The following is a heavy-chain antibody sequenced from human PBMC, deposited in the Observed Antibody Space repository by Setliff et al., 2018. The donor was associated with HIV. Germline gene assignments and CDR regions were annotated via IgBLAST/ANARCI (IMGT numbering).Heavy chain of an antibody. V-gene: IGHV1-46*01. Sequence: ASVKVSCRASGYTFTRNQIHWLRQAPGQGLEWMGIINPSGGSAAYAEQFQGRVTMTSDTSTNTVYMELRSLRSEETAVFYCARDLRDGFEEWFSTLDDGMDVWGQGTTVTVSS. CDR2: INPSGGSA. CDR1: GYTFTRNQ. D-gene: IGHD3-3*01. J-gene: IGHJ6*02. CDR3: ARDLRDGFEEWFSTLDDGMDV.